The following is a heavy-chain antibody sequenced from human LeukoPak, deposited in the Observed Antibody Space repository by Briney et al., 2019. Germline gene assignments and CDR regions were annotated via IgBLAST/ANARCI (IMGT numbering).Heavy chain of an antibody. CDR2: IYYSGST. CDR3: ARRPSLWFGVTYYYYYGMDV. D-gene: IGHD3-10*01. J-gene: IGHJ6*02. V-gene: IGHV4-39*01. Sequence: SETLSLTCTVSGGSISSSSYYWGWIRQPPGKGLEWIGSIYYSGSTYYNPSLKSRVTISVDTSKNQFSLKLSSVTAADTAVYYCARRPSLWFGVTYYYYYGMDVWGQGTTVTVSS. CDR1: GGSISSSSYY.